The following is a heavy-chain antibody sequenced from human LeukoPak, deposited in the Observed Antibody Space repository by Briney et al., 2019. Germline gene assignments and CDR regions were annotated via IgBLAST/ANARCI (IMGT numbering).Heavy chain of an antibody. CDR3: SRSTRNSALRT. V-gene: IGHV4-59*11. D-gene: IGHD2-15*01. CDR2: IFYSGIT. Sequence: PSETLSLTCTVSGASMNSHYWNWIRQPPGKGLEWIGSIFYSGITNYKPSLKSRVIISIDRSRNQFSLRLSSVSAVDTALYFCSRSTRNSALRTWGQGTLVTVSS. CDR1: GASMNSHY. J-gene: IGHJ4*02.